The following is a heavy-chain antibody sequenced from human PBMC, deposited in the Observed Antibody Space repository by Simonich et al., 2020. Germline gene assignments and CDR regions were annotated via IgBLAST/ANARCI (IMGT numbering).Heavy chain of an antibody. CDR1: GFTFSIYW. V-gene: IGHV3-74*01. CDR3: ARDYSNYDAFDI. Sequence: EVQLVESGGGLVQPGGSLRLSCAASGFTFSIYWVHWVRQAPGKGLVWVSRIKSDGSSTSYADSVKGRFTISRDNAKNTLYLQMNSLRAEDTAVYYCARDYSNYDAFDIWGQGTMVTVSS. CDR2: IKSDGSST. D-gene: IGHD4-4*01. J-gene: IGHJ3*02.